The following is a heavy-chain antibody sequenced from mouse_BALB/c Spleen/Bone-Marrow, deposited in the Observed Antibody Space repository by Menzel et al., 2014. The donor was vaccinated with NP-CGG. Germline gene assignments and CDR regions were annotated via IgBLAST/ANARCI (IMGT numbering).Heavy chain of an antibody. CDR2: ISSGSRTV. Sequence: EVMLVESGGGLVQPGGSRKLSCAASGFTFSSFGMHWVRQAPEKGLEWVAYISSGSRTVFYADTVKGRFTISRDNPKNTLFLQMTGLRSEDTAMYYCTRSRGNWDDFDYWGQGTTLTVSS. J-gene: IGHJ2*01. V-gene: IGHV5-17*02. D-gene: IGHD3-3*01. CDR3: TRSRGNWDDFDY. CDR1: GFTFSSFG.